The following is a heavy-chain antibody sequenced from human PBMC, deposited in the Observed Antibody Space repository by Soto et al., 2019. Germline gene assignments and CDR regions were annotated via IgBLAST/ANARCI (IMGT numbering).Heavy chain of an antibody. J-gene: IGHJ4*02. D-gene: IGHD5-12*01. V-gene: IGHV3-48*03. CDR3: ERESRLHKIDY. Sequence: PGGSLRLSCAASGFTFSSYEMNWVRQAPGKGLEWVSYISSSGSTIYYADSVKGRFTTSRDNAKNSLYLQMNSLRAEDTAVYYCERESRLHKIDYWGQGTLVTVYS. CDR1: GFTFSSYE. CDR2: ISSSGSTI.